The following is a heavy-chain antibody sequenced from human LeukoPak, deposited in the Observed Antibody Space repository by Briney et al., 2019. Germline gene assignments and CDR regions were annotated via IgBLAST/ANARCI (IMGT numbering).Heavy chain of an antibody. CDR1: GFTFSSYA. J-gene: IGHJ4*02. CDR3: TRRVEMANNLLRDY. V-gene: IGHV3-23*01. D-gene: IGHD5-24*01. Sequence: PGGSLRLSCAASGFTFSSYAMIWVRQAPGKGLEWVSAISGSGGATYYADSVKGRFTISRDNAKNSLYLQMNSLRAEDTAVYYCTRRVEMANNLLRDYWGQGTLVTVSS. CDR2: ISGSGGAT.